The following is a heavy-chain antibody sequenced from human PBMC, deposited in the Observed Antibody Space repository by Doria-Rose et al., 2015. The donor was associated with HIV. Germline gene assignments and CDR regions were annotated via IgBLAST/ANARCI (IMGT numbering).Heavy chain of an antibody. J-gene: IGHJ4*02. D-gene: IGHD6-13*01. Sequence: QITLKESGPALVKPTETLTLTCTVSGVSLSSPGMGVSWIRQPPGKALEWLANIFLDDERSYKTSLKSRLTISRGTSKSQVVLTMTDMDPVDTATYYCARIKSSRWYHKYYFDFWGQGTLVIVSA. CDR2: IFLDDER. V-gene: IGHV2-26*01. CDR3: ARIKSSRWYHKYYFDF. CDR1: GVSLSSPGMG.